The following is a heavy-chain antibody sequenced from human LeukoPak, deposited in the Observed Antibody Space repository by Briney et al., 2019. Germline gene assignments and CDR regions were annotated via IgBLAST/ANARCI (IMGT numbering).Heavy chain of an antibody. J-gene: IGHJ4*02. Sequence: GGSLRLSCAASGFTFSSYSMTWVRQAPGKGLEWVSSISSSSSYIYYADSVKGRFTISRDNSKNTLYLQMNSLRAEDTAVYYCAKDLRVVIYYFDYWGQGTLVTVSS. CDR3: AKDLRVVIYYFDY. CDR1: GFTFSSYS. D-gene: IGHD3-3*01. CDR2: ISSSSSYI. V-gene: IGHV3-21*04.